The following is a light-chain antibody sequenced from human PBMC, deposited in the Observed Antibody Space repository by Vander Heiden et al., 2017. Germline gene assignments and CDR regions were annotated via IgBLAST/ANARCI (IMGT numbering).Light chain of an antibody. CDR3: QQRSNWPGT. V-gene: IGKV3-11*01. CDR1: QSVSSY. Sequence: EIVLTQSPATLSLSPGERATLSCRASQSVSSYLAWYQQKPGQAPRLLIYDASNRATSIPARFSGSGSGTDFTLTISSLEPEDFAVYYCQQRSNWPGTFGGGTKVEIK. J-gene: IGKJ4*01. CDR2: DAS.